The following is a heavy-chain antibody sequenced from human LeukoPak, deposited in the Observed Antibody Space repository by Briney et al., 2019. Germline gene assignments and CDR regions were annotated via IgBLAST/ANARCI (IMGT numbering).Heavy chain of an antibody. CDR3: ARPLDYDILTGFPPGF. Sequence: GESLQISCKGSGYSFTSYWIGWVRQMPGKGLEWMGIIYPGDSDTRYSPSFQGQVTISADKSISTAYLQWSSLKASDTAMYYCARPLDYDILTGFPPGFWGQGTLVTVSS. D-gene: IGHD3-9*01. CDR1: GYSFTSYW. CDR2: IYPGDSDT. J-gene: IGHJ4*02. V-gene: IGHV5-51*01.